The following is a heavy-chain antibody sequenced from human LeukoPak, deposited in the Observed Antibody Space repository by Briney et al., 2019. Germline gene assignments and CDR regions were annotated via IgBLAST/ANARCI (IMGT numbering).Heavy chain of an antibody. CDR3: AKDRVPAAIGPEHVVYPDY. D-gene: IGHD2-2*01. Sequence: GGSLRLSCAASGFTFSCYGMHWVRQAPGKGLEWGAVIWYDGSNKYYADSVKGRFTISRDNSKNTLYLQMNSLRAEDTAVYYCAKDRVPAAIGPEHVVYPDYWGQGTLVTVSS. CDR1: GFTFSCYG. J-gene: IGHJ4*02. V-gene: IGHV3-33*06. CDR2: IWYDGSNK.